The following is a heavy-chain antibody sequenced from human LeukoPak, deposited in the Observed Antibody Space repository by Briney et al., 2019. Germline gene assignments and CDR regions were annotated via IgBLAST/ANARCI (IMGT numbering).Heavy chain of an antibody. V-gene: IGHV1-2*06. CDR2: INPNSGGT. D-gene: IGHD2-2*01. J-gene: IGHJ4*02. CDR1: GYTFTGYY. Sequence: ASVKVSCKASGYTFTGYYMHWVRQAPGQGLEWMGRINPNSGGTNYAQKFQGRITMTRDTSISTAYMELSRPRSDDTAVYYCASRLLGYCSSTSCTENSYWGQGTLVTVSS. CDR3: ASRLLGYCSSTSCTENSY.